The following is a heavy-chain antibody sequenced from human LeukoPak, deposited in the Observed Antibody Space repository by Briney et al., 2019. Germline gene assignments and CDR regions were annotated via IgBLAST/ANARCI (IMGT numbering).Heavy chain of an antibody. CDR1: GGSFIGYY. Sequence: SETLSLTCTVYGGSFIGYYWNWIRQPPGKGLEWIGEIIHSGSTNYNPSLKSRVTISVDTSKNQFSLKLSSVTAADTAVYFCARGTQQLYDWFDPWGQGTLVTVSS. CDR3: ARGTQQLYDWFDP. CDR2: IIHSGST. V-gene: IGHV4-34*01. D-gene: IGHD6-13*01. J-gene: IGHJ5*02.